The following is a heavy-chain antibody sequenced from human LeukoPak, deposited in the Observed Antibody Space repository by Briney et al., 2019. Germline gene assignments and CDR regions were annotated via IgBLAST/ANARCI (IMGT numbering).Heavy chain of an antibody. CDR1: GNSISSGYY. D-gene: IGHD3-22*01. CDR3: AGQHDSNGYYFY. CDR2: IYHSGST. Sequence: RPSETLSLTCAVTGNSISSGYYWGWIRQPPGKGLEWIGSIYHSGSTYYNPSLKSRVTISVDTSKNRFSLTLSSVTAADTAVYYCAGQHDSNGYYFYWGQGTLVTVSS. V-gene: IGHV4-38-2*01. J-gene: IGHJ4*02.